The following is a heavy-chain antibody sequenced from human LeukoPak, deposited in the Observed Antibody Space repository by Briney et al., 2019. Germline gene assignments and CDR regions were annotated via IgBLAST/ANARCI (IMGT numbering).Heavy chain of an antibody. CDR3: ARGMEPVGGDAFDI. D-gene: IGHD1-1*01. V-gene: IGHV3-33*01. CDR1: GFTFSSYG. Sequence: PGGSLRLSCAASGFTFSSYGMHWVRQAPGKGLEWVAVIWYDGGNKYYADSVKGRFTISRDNSKNTLYLQMDSLRAEDTAVYYCARGMEPVGGDAFDIWGQGTMVTVSS. CDR2: IWYDGGNK. J-gene: IGHJ3*02.